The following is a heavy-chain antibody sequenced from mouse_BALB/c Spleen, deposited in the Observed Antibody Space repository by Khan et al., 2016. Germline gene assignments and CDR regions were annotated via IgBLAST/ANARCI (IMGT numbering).Heavy chain of an antibody. V-gene: IGHV3-2*02. Sequence: EVQLQESGPGLVKPSQSLSLTCTVSGYSITSDYAWNWIRQFPGNKLEWMGYISYSGSTRYYPSLKSRISITRDTSKNQFFLQLNSVTTEDIATYYCARTPTAYYNVDSRSQGTAVSVSS. CDR1: GYSITSDYA. CDR3: ARTPTAYYNVDS. D-gene: IGHD2-10*01. CDR2: ISYSGST. J-gene: IGHJ4*01.